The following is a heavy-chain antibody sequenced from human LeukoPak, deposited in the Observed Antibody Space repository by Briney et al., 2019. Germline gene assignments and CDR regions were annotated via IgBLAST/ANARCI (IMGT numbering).Heavy chain of an antibody. CDR1: GFTFSSYA. CDR2: ISYDGSNK. CDR3: AKDETYCGGDCYPEYFQH. D-gene: IGHD2-21*02. V-gene: IGHV3-30-3*01. Sequence: GGSLRLSCAASGFTFSSYAMHWVRQAPGKGLEWVAVISYDGSNKYYADSVKGRFTISRDNSKNTLYLQMNSLRAEDTAVYYCAKDETYCGGDCYPEYFQHWGQGTLVTVSS. J-gene: IGHJ1*01.